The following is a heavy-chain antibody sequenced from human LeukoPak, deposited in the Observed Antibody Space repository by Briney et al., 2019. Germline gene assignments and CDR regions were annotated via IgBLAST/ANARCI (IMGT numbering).Heavy chain of an antibody. D-gene: IGHD3-10*01. Sequence: PGGSLRPSCAASEFTFDDYGMSWVRQAPGKGLEWVSGINWIGGSTGNTNYVKGRFTIARMNAKNSLSLQKNSLRAEDTALYYCAKERIRYYGTGSYNAFDIWGQGTRVTVSS. CDR2: INWIGGST. CDR1: EFTFDDYG. CDR3: AKERIRYYGTGSYNAFDI. J-gene: IGHJ3*02. V-gene: IGHV3-20*04.